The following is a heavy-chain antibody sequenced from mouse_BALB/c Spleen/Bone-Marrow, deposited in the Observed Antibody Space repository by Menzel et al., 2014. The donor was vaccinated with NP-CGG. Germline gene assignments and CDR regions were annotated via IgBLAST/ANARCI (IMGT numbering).Heavy chain of an antibody. V-gene: IGHV7-3*02. CDR2: IRNKAYDYTT. J-gene: IGHJ4*01. CDR3: ARFPMDY. CDR1: GFTFTDSY. Sequence: EVKVEESGGGLVQPGGSLRLSCTTSGFTFTDSYMSWVRQPPGKALEWLSFIRNKAYDYTTEYSASVKGRFTISRDSSQSILYLQMNTLRPEDSATYYCARFPMDYWGQGTSVTVSS.